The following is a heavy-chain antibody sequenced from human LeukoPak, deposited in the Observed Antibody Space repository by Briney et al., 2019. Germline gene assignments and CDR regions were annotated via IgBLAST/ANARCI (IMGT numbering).Heavy chain of an antibody. CDR2: ISSSSSYI. CDR3: ARAGMAIQWEGGLDY. Sequence: GGSLRLSCVASGFTFSSYNMNWVRQAPGKGLEWVSSISSSSSYIYYADSVKGRFTISRDNAKNSLYLQMNSLRAEDTAVYYCARAGMAIQWEGGLDYWGQGTLVTVSS. D-gene: IGHD5-24*01. J-gene: IGHJ4*02. V-gene: IGHV3-21*01. CDR1: GFTFSSYN.